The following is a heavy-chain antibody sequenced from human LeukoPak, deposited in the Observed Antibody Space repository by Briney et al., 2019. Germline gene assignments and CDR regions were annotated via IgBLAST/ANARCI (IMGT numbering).Heavy chain of an antibody. CDR3: ATSRGYSSTTLYGMDV. V-gene: IGHV1-2*02. D-gene: IGHD2-2*01. CDR1: GYTFTGYY. Sequence: GASVKVSCKASGYTFTGYYMHWVRQAPGQGLEWMGWINPNSGGTNYAQKFQGRVTMTRDTSISTAYMELSRLRSDDTAVYYCATSRGYSSTTLYGMDVWGQGTTVTVSS. CDR2: INPNSGGT. J-gene: IGHJ6*02.